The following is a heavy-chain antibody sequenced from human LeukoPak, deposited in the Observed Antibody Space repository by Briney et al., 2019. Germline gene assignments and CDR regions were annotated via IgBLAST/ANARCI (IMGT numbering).Heavy chain of an antibody. CDR2: IRYDGSNK. D-gene: IGHD3-10*01. CDR3: AKDFVSYYGFPPDFDY. J-gene: IGHJ4*02. V-gene: IGHV3-30*02. Sequence: PGGSLRLSCAASGFTFSSYGMHWVRQAPGKGLEWVAFIRYDGSNKYYADSVKGRFTISRDNSKNTLYLQMNSLRAEDTAVYYCAKDFVSYYGFPPDFDYWGQGTLVTVSS. CDR1: GFTFSSYG.